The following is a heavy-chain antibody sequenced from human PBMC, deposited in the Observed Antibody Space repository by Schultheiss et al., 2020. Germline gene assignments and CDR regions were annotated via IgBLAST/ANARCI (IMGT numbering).Heavy chain of an antibody. V-gene: IGHV1-46*01. Sequence: ASVKVSCKASGYTFTSYDINWVRQATGQGLEWMGIINPSGGSTSYAQKFQGRVTMTRDTSTSTVYMELSSLRSEDTAVYYCARGQSSLGYWGQGTLVTVSS. CDR2: INPSGGST. D-gene: IGHD6-6*01. CDR1: GYTFTSYD. J-gene: IGHJ4*02. CDR3: ARGQSSLGY.